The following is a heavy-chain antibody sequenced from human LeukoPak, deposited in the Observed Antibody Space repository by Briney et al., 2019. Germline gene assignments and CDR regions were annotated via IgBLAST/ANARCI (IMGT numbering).Heavy chain of an antibody. CDR2: INPNSGGT. V-gene: IGHV1-2*02. CDR1: GYTFTGYY. D-gene: IGHD3-22*01. Sequence: GASVKVSCKASGYTFTGYYMHWVRQAPGQGLEWMGWINPNSGGTNYAQKFQGRVTMTRDTSISTAYMELSRLRSDDTAVYYCARVSHNDYDSSEFDPWGQGTLVTVSS. J-gene: IGHJ5*02. CDR3: ARVSHNDYDSSEFDP.